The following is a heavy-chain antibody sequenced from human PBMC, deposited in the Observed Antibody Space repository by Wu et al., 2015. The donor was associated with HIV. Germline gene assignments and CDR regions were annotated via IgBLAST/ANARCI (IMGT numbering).Heavy chain of an antibody. CDR3: ARDSHLGYYYDSSGSTAFDI. V-gene: IGHV1-46*01. D-gene: IGHD3-22*01. J-gene: IGHJ3*02. Sequence: QVQLVQSGAEVKKPGASVKVSCKASGYTFINYYMHWARQAPGQGLEWMGIINPSGGNTTYAQKFQGRVTMTRDTSTSTVYMELSSLRFEDTAVYYCARDSHLGYYYDSSGSTAFDIWGQGTMVTVSS. CDR2: INPSGGNT. CDR1: GYTFINYY.